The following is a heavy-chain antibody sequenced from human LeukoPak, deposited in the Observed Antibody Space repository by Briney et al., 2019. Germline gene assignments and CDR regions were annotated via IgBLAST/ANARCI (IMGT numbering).Heavy chain of an antibody. CDR2: INPNSGGT. Sequence: ASVKVSCKASGYTFTGYYMHWVRQAPGQGLEWMGWINPNSGGTNYAQKFQSRVTMTRDTSISTAYMELSRLGSDDTAVYYCARANMEWFIDYWGQGTLVTVSS. J-gene: IGHJ4*02. V-gene: IGHV1-2*02. CDR3: ARANMEWFIDY. CDR1: GYTFTGYY. D-gene: IGHD3-3*01.